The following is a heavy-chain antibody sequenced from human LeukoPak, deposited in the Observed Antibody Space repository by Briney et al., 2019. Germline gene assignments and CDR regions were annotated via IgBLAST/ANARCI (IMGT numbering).Heavy chain of an antibody. Sequence: GGSLRPSCAASGFTFSSYTMNWVRQAPGKGLEWVSSISSSSSYIYYADSVRGRFTISRHISKNTLYLQMNSLRAEDTAVYYCARAGPYDAFDIWGQGTMVTVSS. CDR1: GFTFSSYT. V-gene: IGHV3-21*04. CDR3: ARAGPYDAFDI. D-gene: IGHD1-14*01. J-gene: IGHJ3*02. CDR2: ISSSSSYI.